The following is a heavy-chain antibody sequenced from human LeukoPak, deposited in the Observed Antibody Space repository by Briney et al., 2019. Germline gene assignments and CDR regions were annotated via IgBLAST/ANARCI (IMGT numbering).Heavy chain of an antibody. D-gene: IGHD3-22*01. CDR2: INWNGGST. Sequence: GGSLRLSCAASGFTFDDYGMRWVRQAPGKGLEWVSGINWNGGSTGYADSVKGRFTISRDNAKNSLYLQMNSLRAEDTALYYCARQKTYYYDSSGYLYYFDYWGQGTLVTVSS. CDR1: GFTFDDYG. CDR3: ARQKTYYYDSSGYLYYFDY. V-gene: IGHV3-20*04. J-gene: IGHJ4*02.